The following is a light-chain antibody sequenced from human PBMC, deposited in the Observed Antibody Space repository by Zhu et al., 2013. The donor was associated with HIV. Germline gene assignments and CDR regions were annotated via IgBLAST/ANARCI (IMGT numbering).Light chain of an antibody. J-gene: IGLJ2*01. CDR3: CSYAGSSTSV. V-gene: IGLV2-11*01. CDR1: NSDVGGFDF. Sequence: QSALTQPRSVSGSPGQSVTISCTGTNSDVGGFDFVSWFKQLPGEAPKVVLYDVNKRPSGVPDRFSGSKSGTSASLAITGLQSEDEADYYCCSYAGSSTSVFGGGTKVTVL. CDR2: DVN.